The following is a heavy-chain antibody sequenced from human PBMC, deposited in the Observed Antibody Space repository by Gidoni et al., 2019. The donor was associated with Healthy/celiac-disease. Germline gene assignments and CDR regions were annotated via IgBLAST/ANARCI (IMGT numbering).Heavy chain of an antibody. CDR2: INSDGSST. Sequence: EVQLVESGGGLVQPGGSLRLSCAASGFTFSSYWTHWVRQAPGKGRVWVSRINSDGSSTSYADSVKGRFTISRDNAKNTLYLQMNSLRAEDTAVYYCAREGSSSWFFDYWGQGTLVTVSS. V-gene: IGHV3-74*01. D-gene: IGHD6-13*01. CDR1: GFTFSSYW. CDR3: AREGSSSWFFDY. J-gene: IGHJ4*02.